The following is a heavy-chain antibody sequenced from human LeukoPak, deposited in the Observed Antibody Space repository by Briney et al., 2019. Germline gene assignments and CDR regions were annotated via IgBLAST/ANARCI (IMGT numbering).Heavy chain of an antibody. CDR1: GFTFSNYG. CDR3: ARNRYGYGSGGYSPEHFHH. V-gene: IGHV3-21*01. Sequence: GGSLRLSCAASGFTFSNYGMDWVRQAPGKGLEWVSSISTSSSYIFYADSVKGRFTISRDNAKNSLYLQMDSLRAEDTAVYFCARNRYGYGSGGYSPEHFHHWGQGTLVTVPS. CDR2: ISTSSSYI. J-gene: IGHJ1*01. D-gene: IGHD2-15*01.